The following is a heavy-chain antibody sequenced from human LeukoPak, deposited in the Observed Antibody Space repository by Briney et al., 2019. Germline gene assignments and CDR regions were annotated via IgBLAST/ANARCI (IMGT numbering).Heavy chain of an antibody. Sequence: GGSLRLSCAASGFTFSNSAMSWVRQAPGKGLEWVSSISSSSSYIYYADSVKGRFTISRDNAKNSLYLQMNSLRAEDTAVYYCARDDGLISFDYWGQGTLVTVSS. CDR3: ARDDGLISFDY. V-gene: IGHV3-21*01. J-gene: IGHJ4*02. D-gene: IGHD3/OR15-3a*01. CDR2: ISSSSSYI. CDR1: GFTFSNSA.